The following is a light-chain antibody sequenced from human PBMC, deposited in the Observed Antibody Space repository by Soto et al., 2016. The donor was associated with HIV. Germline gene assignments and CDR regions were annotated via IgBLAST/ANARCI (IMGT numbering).Light chain of an antibody. CDR3: QSADSSGTYYV. CDR2: KDT. V-gene: IGLV3-25*03. Sequence: SYELTQPPSVSVSPGQTAKITCSGDALPKQYAYWYQQKPGQAPVLVIYKDTERPSGIPERFSGSSSRTTVTLTISGVQAEDEADYYCQSADSSGTYYVFGTGTKVIVL. J-gene: IGLJ1*01. CDR1: ALPKQY.